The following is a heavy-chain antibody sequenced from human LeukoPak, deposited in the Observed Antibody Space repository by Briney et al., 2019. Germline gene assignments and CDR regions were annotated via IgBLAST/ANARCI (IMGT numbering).Heavy chain of an antibody. CDR2: IYSGGST. CDR1: GFTVSSNY. V-gene: IGHV3-66*02. Sequence: GGSLRLSCAASGFTVSSNYMSWVRQAPGKGLEWVSVIYSGGSTYYADSVKGRFTISRDNSKNTLYLQMNSLRAEDTAVYYCARDSKAAGLYYYSYYMDVWGKGTTVTVSS. CDR3: ARDSKAAGLYYYSYYMDV. D-gene: IGHD6-13*01. J-gene: IGHJ6*03.